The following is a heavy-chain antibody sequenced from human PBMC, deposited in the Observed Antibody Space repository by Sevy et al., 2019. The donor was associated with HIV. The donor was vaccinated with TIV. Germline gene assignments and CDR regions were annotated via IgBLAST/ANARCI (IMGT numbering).Heavy chain of an antibody. D-gene: IGHD6-13*01. CDR2: ISGSTNAI. CDR1: GFSFSDYY. CDR3: ARVGLAASGGGFGAFDM. J-gene: IGHJ3*02. Sequence: GGSLRLSCAASGFSFSDYYMTWIRQAPGKGLEWVSYISGSTNAIFYADSVKGRFIISRDNTKKSRYLRMNTLRAEDTAVYYCARVGLAASGGGFGAFDMWGQGIMVTVSS. V-gene: IGHV3-11*01.